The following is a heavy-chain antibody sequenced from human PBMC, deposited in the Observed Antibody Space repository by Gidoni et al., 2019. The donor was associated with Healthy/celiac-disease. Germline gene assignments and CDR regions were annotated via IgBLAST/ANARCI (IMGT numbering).Heavy chain of an antibody. J-gene: IGHJ4*02. CDR3: ARQTTVTTGFDY. V-gene: IGHV1-69*02. CDR1: GGTFSSYT. D-gene: IGHD4-17*01. Sequence: QVQLVQSGAEVKKPGSSVKVSCTASGGTFSSYTISWVRQAPGQGLEWMGRIIPILGIANYAQKFQGRVTITADKSTSTAYMELSSLRSEDTAVYYCARQTTVTTGFDYWGQGTLVTVSS. CDR2: IIPILGIA.